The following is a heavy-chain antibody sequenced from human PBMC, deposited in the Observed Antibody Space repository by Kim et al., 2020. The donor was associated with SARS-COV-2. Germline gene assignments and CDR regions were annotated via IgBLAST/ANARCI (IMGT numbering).Heavy chain of an antibody. CDR1: GITVSINY. J-gene: IGHJ4*02. V-gene: IGHV3-53*01. CDR3: ARGAASTAGPFDY. Sequence: GGSLRLSCAASGITVSINYMNLVRQAPGKGLEWVSVIYSGESTYYADSVKGRFTISRDNSENTVYLQMNSVRVEDTAIYYCARGAASTAGPFDYWGQGTLVTVSS. D-gene: IGHD6-25*01. CDR2: IYSGEST.